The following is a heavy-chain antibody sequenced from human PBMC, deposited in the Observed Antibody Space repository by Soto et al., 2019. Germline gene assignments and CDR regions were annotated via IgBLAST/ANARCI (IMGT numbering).Heavy chain of an antibody. V-gene: IGHV4-31*03. J-gene: IGHJ3*02. CDR1: GGSITSGGYF. CDR2: VSSSGRT. Sequence: QLQLQESGPGLVRPSQTLSLTCSVSGGSITSGGYFWGWIRQLPEKGLDWVAYVSSSGRTYYNPTLQSRLSISLDTSKNQFSLILRSVTAADTAVFYCARDHNGFNTAFNIWGQGAMVTVSS. D-gene: IGHD5-12*01. CDR3: ARDHNGFNTAFNI.